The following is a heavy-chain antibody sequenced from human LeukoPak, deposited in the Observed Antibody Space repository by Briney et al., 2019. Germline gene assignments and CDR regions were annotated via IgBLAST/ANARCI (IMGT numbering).Heavy chain of an antibody. CDR1: GYTFTGYY. CDR2: INPNSGGT. CDR3: ARADTAVYFDY. J-gene: IGHJ4*02. D-gene: IGHD5-18*01. Sequence: ASVKVSCKASGYTFTGYYMHWVRQAPGQRLEWMGRINPNSGGTNYAQKIQGRVTMTRDTSISTAYMELSRLRSDDTAVYYCARADTAVYFDYWGQGTLVTVSS. V-gene: IGHV1-2*06.